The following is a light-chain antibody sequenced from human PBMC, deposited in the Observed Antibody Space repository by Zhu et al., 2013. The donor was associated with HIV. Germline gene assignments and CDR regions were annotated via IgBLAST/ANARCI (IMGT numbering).Light chain of an antibody. Sequence: EIVMTQSPATLSVSPGERATLSCRASESVSSNLAWYQQKFGQAPRLLIYDASNRATGIPARFSGSGSGTDFTLTISSLEPEDFALYYCQQRNNWPPTFGPGTRVDVK. CDR1: ESVSSN. J-gene: IGKJ3*01. CDR3: QQRNNWPPT. CDR2: DAS. V-gene: IGKV3-11*01.